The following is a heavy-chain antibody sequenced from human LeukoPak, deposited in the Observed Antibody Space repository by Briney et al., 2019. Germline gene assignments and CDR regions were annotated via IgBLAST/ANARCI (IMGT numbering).Heavy chain of an antibody. CDR1: GGTFSSYA. J-gene: IGHJ4*02. V-gene: IGHV1-69*05. Sequence: ASVKVSCKASGGTFSSYAISWVRQAPGQGLEWMGRIIPIFGTANYAQKFQGRVTITTDESTSTAYMELSSLRSEDTAVYYCASPPEMATKMNSLQLKYWGQGTLVTVSS. D-gene: IGHD5-24*01. CDR2: IIPIFGTA. CDR3: ASPPEMATKMNSLQLKY.